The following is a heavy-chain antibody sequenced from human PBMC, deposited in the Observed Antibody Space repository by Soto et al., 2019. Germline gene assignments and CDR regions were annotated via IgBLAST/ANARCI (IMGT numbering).Heavy chain of an antibody. CDR2: IIPIFGTA. J-gene: IGHJ5*02. CDR1: GGTFSNYA. CDR3: ARENRYSYGLERSNWFDP. D-gene: IGHD5-18*01. Sequence: QVQLVQSGAEVKKPGSSVKVSCKASGGTFSNYAISWVRQAPGQGLEWMGGIIPIFGTANYAQKFQGRVTITADESTSTAYMELSSLRSEDTAVYYCARENRYSYGLERSNWFDPWGQGTLVTVSS. V-gene: IGHV1-69*01.